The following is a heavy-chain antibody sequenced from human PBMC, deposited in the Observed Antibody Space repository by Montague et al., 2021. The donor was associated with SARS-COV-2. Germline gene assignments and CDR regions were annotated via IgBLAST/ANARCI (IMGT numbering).Heavy chain of an antibody. Sequence: SETLSLTCAVYGGSFSGYWWTWIRQSPGEGLVWIVGINHSGSTKYNPSLKSRVTITVDTSKNQFSLDLTSLTAADTAVYYCARGAPGYWGQGTLVTVSS. CDR3: ARGAPGY. V-gene: IGHV4-34*01. CDR1: GGSFSGYW. J-gene: IGHJ4*02. CDR2: INHSGST.